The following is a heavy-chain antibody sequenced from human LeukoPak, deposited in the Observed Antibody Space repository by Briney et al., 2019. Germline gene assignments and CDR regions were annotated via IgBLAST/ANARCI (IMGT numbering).Heavy chain of an antibody. CDR1: GYSFPSYW. J-gene: IGHJ5*02. Sequence: GESLKISCKGSGYSFPSYWIGWVRPMPGKGLEWMGIIYPVNSDTRYSPSFQGQVTISADKSINTAYLQWSSLKASDTAMYYCARRGYTYGSRVANWFDPWGQGTLVTVSS. V-gene: IGHV5-51*01. CDR2: IYPVNSDT. CDR3: ARRGYTYGSRVANWFDP. D-gene: IGHD5-18*01.